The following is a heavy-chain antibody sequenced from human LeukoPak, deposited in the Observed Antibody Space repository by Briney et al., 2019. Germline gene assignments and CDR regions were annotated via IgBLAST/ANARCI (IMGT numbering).Heavy chain of an antibody. D-gene: IGHD6-13*01. CDR1: GGTFSNYA. V-gene: IGHV1-69*04. Sequence: ASVTVSCKASGGTFSNYAISWLRQAPGQGLEWMGRIIPILGIANYAQKFQGRVTITADKSTSTAYMELSSLRSEDTAVYYCAREDIAAAGTYYYYGMDVGGQGTTVTVS. CDR3: AREDIAAAGTYYYYGMDV. CDR2: IIPILGIA. J-gene: IGHJ6*02.